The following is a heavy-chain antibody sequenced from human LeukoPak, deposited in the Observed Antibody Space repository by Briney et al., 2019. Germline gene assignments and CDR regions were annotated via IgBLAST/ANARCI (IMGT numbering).Heavy chain of an antibody. Sequence: SQTLSLTCAISGDSVSSKSATWTWIRQSPSRGLEWLGRTYYRSKWYNDYAVSVKSRITINPDTSRNQFSLQLNTVTPEDTAVYYCARGSSSNSWFFDYWGQGTLVTVSS. CDR3: ARGSSSNSWFFDY. V-gene: IGHV6-1*01. J-gene: IGHJ4*02. CDR1: GDSVSSKSAT. CDR2: TYYRSKWYN. D-gene: IGHD6-13*01.